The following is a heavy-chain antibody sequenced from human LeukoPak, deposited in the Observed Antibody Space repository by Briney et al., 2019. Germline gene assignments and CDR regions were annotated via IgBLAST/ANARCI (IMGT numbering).Heavy chain of an antibody. CDR2: IKEDGAEK. CDR3: AKSANSGSYFGYYYYYMDV. V-gene: IGHV3-7*03. D-gene: IGHD1-26*01. CDR1: GFTFRNNW. Sequence: GGSLLLSCGASGFTFRNNWMTWVRQAPGKGLEWVANIKEDGAEKYYVDSVKGRFTISRDNVRNSLYLQMNSLRAEDTAVYYCAKSANSGSYFGYYYYYMDVWAKGTTVTISS. J-gene: IGHJ6*03.